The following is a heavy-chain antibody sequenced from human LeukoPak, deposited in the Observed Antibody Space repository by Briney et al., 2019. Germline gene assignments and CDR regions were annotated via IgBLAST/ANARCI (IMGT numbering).Heavy chain of an antibody. D-gene: IGHD3-22*01. J-gene: IGHJ4*02. CDR1: GDSVSSNSAA. CDR2: TYYRSKWYN. V-gene: IGHV6-1*01. Sequence: SQTLSLTCAISGDSVSSNSAAWNWIRQSPSRGLEWLGRTYYRSKWYNDYAVSVKGRITINPDTSKNQFSLQLNSVTPEDTAVYYCARELGYDSSGYSSLFDYWGQGTLVTVSS. CDR3: ARELGYDSSGYSSLFDY.